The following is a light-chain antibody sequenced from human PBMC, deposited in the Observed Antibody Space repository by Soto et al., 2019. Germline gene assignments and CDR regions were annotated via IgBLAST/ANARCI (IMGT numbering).Light chain of an antibody. CDR2: DVS. J-gene: IGLJ3*02. V-gene: IGLV2-14*01. CDR1: SRDVGSYNY. Sequence: QSALTQPASVSGSPGQSITISCTGTSRDVGSYNYVSWYQQRPGKAPRLMIYDVSDRPSGISIRFSGSKSGNTASLTISGLQAEDDADYFCSSYTSSSTVVFGGGTQLTVL. CDR3: SSYTSSSTVV.